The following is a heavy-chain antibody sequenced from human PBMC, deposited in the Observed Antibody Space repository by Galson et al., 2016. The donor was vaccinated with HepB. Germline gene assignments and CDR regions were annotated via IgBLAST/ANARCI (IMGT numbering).Heavy chain of an antibody. Sequence: SVKVSCKASGGTFGSYGISWVRQAPGQGLEWMGGIIPIFGSSKYAQKFQGRVTIIADDSTSTAYMELSSLRSEDTAVDYCARDGGIAVAGTSREFFHEWGQGTLVTVSS. J-gene: IGHJ1*01. CDR2: IIPIFGSS. CDR1: GGTFGSYG. V-gene: IGHV1-69*13. CDR3: ARDGGIAVAGTSREFFHE. D-gene: IGHD6-19*01.